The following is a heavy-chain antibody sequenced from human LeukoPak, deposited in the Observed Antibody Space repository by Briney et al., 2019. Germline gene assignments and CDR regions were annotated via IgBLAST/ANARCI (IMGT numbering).Heavy chain of an antibody. J-gene: IGHJ4*02. CDR2: ISYDGNNK. V-gene: IGHV3-30*04. CDR1: GFTFSSYD. D-gene: IGHD3-10*01. Sequence: GGSLRLSCAASGFTFSSYDMHWVRQAPGKGLEWVAVISYDGNNKYFADSVKGRFTISRDNSKNTLFLQMNSLRAEDTAVYFCAREVSGSGSLMIDCWGQGTLVIVSS. CDR3: AREVSGSGSLMIDC.